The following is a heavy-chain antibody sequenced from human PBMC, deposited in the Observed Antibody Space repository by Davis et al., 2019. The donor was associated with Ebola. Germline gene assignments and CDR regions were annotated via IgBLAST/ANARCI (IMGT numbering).Heavy chain of an antibody. J-gene: IGHJ3*02. CDR1: GGSVSSGSYY. D-gene: IGHD5-24*01. CDR2: IYYSGST. V-gene: IGHV4-61*01. Sequence: GSLRLSCTVSGGSVSSGSYYWSWIRQPPGKGLEWIGYIYYSGSTNYNPSLKSRVTISVDTSKNQFSLKLSSVTAADTAVYYCARAAVGRDGYNFAFDIWGQGTMVTVSS. CDR3: ARAAVGRDGYNFAFDI.